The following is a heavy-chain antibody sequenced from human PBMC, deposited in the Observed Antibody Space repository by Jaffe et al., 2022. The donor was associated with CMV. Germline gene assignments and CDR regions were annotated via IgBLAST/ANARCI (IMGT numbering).Heavy chain of an antibody. CDR1: GFTFTSSA. CDR3: AAVNPDYGDYYYGMDV. V-gene: IGHV1-58*01. J-gene: IGHJ6*02. CDR2: IVVGSGNT. D-gene: IGHD4-17*01. Sequence: QMQLVQSGPEVKKPGTSVKVSCKASGFTFTSSAVQWVRQARGQRLEWIGWIVVGSGNTNYAQKFQERVTITRDMSTSTAYMELSSLRSEDTAVYYCAAVNPDYGDYYYGMDVWGQGTTVTVSS.